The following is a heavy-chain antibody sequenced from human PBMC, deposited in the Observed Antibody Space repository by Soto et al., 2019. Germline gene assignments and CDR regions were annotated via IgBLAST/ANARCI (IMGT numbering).Heavy chain of an antibody. V-gene: IGHV6-1*01. J-gene: IGHJ2*01. CDR1: GDSVSSKTAT. D-gene: IGHD6-19*01. Sequence: QVQLQQSGPGLVKPSQTLSLICAISGDSVSSKTATWNWIRQSPSRGLEWLGRTYYRSKWYNDYAVSVNSRVVITPDASKNRLSLQLNSVTPEDAAVYFCARDGSGFHWYFDLWGRGTLVTVSS. CDR2: TYYRSKWYN. CDR3: ARDGSGFHWYFDL.